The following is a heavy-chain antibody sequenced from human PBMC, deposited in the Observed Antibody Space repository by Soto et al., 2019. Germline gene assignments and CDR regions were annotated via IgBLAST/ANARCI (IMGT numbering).Heavy chain of an antibody. J-gene: IGHJ5*02. D-gene: IGHD6-19*01. Sequence: QLLESGPGLVKPSETLSLTCTVSGGSISSSSYYWGWIRQPPGKGLEWIGSIYYSGSTYYNPSLKSRVTISVDTSKNQFSLKLSSVTAADTAVYYCARQVLAGSGFKMNWFDPWGQGTLVTVSS. CDR2: IYYSGST. CDR3: ARQVLAGSGFKMNWFDP. V-gene: IGHV4-39*01. CDR1: GGSISSSSYY.